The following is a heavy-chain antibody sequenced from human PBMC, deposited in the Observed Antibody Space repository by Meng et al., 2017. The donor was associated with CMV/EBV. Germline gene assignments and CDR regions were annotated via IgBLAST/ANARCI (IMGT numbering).Heavy chain of an antibody. CDR3: ASAVGWLGYHYYGMDV. D-gene: IGHD6-19*01. Sequence: SVKVSCKASGGTFSSYAISWVRQAPGQGLEWMGGIIPILGIANYAQKFQGRVTITADKSTSTAYMELSSLRSEDTAVYYCASAVGWLGYHYYGMDVWGQGTTVTVSS. CDR2: IIPILGIA. J-gene: IGHJ6*02. V-gene: IGHV1-69*10. CDR1: GGTFSSYA.